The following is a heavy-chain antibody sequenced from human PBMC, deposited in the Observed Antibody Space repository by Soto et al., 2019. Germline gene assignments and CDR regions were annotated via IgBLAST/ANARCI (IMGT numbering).Heavy chain of an antibody. CDR1: GFTFSNYA. CDR3: AKALGYSYGSEPYYYYGMDV. Sequence: PGGSLRLSCAASGFTFSNYAMNWVRQAPGKGLEWVSTLSGSGGTTYYADSVKGQFTISRDNSKGTLYLQMNSLRAEDTAVYYCAKALGYSYGSEPYYYYGMDVWGQGTTVTVSS. J-gene: IGHJ6*02. V-gene: IGHV3-23*01. D-gene: IGHD5-18*01. CDR2: LSGSGGTT.